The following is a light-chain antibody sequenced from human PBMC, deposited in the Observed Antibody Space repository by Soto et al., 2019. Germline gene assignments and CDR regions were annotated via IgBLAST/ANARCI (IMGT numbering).Light chain of an antibody. CDR2: EGS. Sequence: QSVLTQPASVSGSPGQSITISCTGTSSDVGSYNLVSWYQQHPGKAPKLMIYEGSKRPSGVSNRFSGSKSGNTASLTISGLQAEDEVHYYCCSYAGSSTYVFGTGTKVTVL. CDR3: CSYAGSSTYV. J-gene: IGLJ1*01. V-gene: IGLV2-23*01. CDR1: SSDVGSYNL.